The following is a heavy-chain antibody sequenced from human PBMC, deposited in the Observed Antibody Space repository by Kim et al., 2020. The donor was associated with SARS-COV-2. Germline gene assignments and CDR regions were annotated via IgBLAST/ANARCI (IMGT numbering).Heavy chain of an antibody. D-gene: IGHD3-10*02. J-gene: IGHJ3*02. CDR1: GFSFSDSA. CDR3: TRVPGTVFAFLDAYD. CDR2: IRSKANSYAT. V-gene: IGHV3-73*01. Sequence: GGSLRLSCAASGFSFSDSAMHWVRQASGKGLEWVGRIRSKANSYATTYAASVKGRFTISRDDSKNAAYLQRNRLKTEYTALYYCTRVPGTVFAFLDAYD.